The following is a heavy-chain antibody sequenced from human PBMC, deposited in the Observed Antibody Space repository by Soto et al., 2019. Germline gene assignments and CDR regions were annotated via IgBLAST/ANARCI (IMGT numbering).Heavy chain of an antibody. V-gene: IGHV1-18*01. Sequence: QVQLLQSGGEVRKPGASVKVSCKASGYTFSKYGISWVRQARGQGLEWMAWIDPSNGNTNYAQKFQGRVTLTTDTSTTTAYMDLRSVKSDDTAVYFCARGVPECNAYYYYMEVWGKGTTVTVSS. CDR1: GYTFSKYG. J-gene: IGHJ6*03. CDR3: ARGVPECNAYYYYMEV. CDR2: IDPSNGNT.